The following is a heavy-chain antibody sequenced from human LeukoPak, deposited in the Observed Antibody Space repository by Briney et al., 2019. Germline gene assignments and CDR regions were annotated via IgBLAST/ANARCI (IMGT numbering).Heavy chain of an antibody. V-gene: IGHV1-18*01. CDR1: GYTFTSYG. Sequence: GASVKVSCKASGYTFTSYGISWERQAPGQGLEWMGWISAYNDNTNYAQKFQGRATMTTDTSTSTAYMELTSLRSDDTAVYYCARDYDFWSGYRRNYFDYWGQGTLVTVSS. CDR3: ARDYDFWSGYRRNYFDY. CDR2: ISAYNDNT. D-gene: IGHD3-3*01. J-gene: IGHJ4*02.